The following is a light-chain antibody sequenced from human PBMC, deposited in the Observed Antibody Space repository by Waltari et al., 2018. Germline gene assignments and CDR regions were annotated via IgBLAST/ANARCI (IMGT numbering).Light chain of an antibody. CDR1: VLAEKY. CDR2: KDT. V-gene: IGLV3-27*01. J-gene: IGLJ2*01. CDR3: HAAADNNWF. Sequence: YDLAQPFPVSVSPGQTAPITCSGDVLAEKYVRWFQQRPGQAPTLILYKDTERPPGIPERFSGSSSGSTVTLTIRGALLEDEAYYHCHAAADNNWFFGGGTKLTVL.